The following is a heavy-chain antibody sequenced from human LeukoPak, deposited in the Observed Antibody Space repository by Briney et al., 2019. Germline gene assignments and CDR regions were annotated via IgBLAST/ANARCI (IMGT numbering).Heavy chain of an antibody. J-gene: IGHJ6*02. Sequence: SETLSLTCTVSGGSISSYYWSWIRQPPGKGLEWIGYIYYSGSTNYNPSLKSRVAISVDTSKNQSSLKLSSVTAADTAVYYCARWGSGYPYYYYGMDVWGQGTTVTVSS. CDR3: ARWGSGYPYYYYGMDV. D-gene: IGHD5-12*01. V-gene: IGHV4-59*01. CDR2: IYYSGST. CDR1: GGSISSYY.